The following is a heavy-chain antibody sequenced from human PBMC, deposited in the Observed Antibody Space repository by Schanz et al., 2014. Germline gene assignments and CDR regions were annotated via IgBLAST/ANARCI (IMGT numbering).Heavy chain of an antibody. V-gene: IGHV3-7*04. Sequence: EVQLVESGGGLVQPGGSLRLSCVASGFTFSNYWMTWVRQAPGKGLEWVANIKQDESEKYYVDSVKGRFTISRDNAKNSLFLHMNSLRAEDTAVYYCAKGPYCYYYMDVWGNGTTVTVSS. CDR2: IKQDESEK. J-gene: IGHJ6*03. CDR1: GFTFSNYW. D-gene: IGHD2-15*01. CDR3: AKGPYCYYYMDV.